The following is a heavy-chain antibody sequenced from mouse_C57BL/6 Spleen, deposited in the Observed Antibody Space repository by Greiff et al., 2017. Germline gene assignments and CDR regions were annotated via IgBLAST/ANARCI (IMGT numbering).Heavy chain of an antibody. J-gene: IGHJ4*01. CDR1: GYTFTDYN. CDR2: INPNNGGT. V-gene: IGHV1-18*01. D-gene: IGHD1-1*01. CDR3: ARLVAPYYAMDY. Sequence: EVQLQQSGPELVKPGASVKIPCKASGYTFTDYNMDWVKQSHGKSLEWIGDINPNNGGTIYNQKFKGKATLTVDKSSSTAYMELRSLTSEDTAVYYCARLVAPYYAMDYWGQGTSVTVSS.